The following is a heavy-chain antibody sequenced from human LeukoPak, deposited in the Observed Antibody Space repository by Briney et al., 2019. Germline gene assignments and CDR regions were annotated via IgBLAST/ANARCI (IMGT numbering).Heavy chain of an antibody. CDR3: ARDGGPVFFDP. CDR1: GGSISSGSYY. V-gene: IGHV4-61*02. D-gene: IGHD3-10*01. J-gene: IGHJ5*02. CDR2: IYTSGST. Sequence: SETLSLTCTVSGGSISSGSYYWSWIRQPAGKGLEWIGRIYTSGSTNYNPSLKSRVTISVDTSKNQFSLKLSSVTAADTAVYYCARDGGPVFFDPWGRGTLVTVSS.